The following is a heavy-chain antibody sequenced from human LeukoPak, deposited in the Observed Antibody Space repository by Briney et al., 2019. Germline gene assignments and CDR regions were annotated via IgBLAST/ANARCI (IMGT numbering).Heavy chain of an antibody. V-gene: IGHV3-30-3*01. CDR2: ISYDGSNK. D-gene: IGHD5-18*01. CDR1: GFTFSSYA. CDR3: ARSGFTWIQHPYAMDV. Sequence: GRSLRLSCAASGFTFSSYAMHWVRQAPGKGLEWVAVISYDGSNKYYADSVKGRFTISRDNSKNTLYLQMNSLRAEDTAVYYCARSGFTWIQHPYAMDVWGPGTTVTVSS. J-gene: IGHJ6*02.